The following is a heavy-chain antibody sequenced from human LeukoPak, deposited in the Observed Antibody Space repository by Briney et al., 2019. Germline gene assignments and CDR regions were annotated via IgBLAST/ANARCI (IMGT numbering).Heavy chain of an antibody. CDR1: GYTFTGYY. V-gene: IGHV1-2*02. Sequence: ASVKVSCKASGYTFTGYYMHWVRQAPGQGLEWMGWINPNSGGTNYAQKFRGRVTMTRDTSISTAYMELSRLRSDDTAVYYCARVRPYTIFGVVIKSDFDYWGQGTLVTVSS. J-gene: IGHJ4*02. CDR2: INPNSGGT. CDR3: ARVRPYTIFGVVIKSDFDY. D-gene: IGHD3-3*01.